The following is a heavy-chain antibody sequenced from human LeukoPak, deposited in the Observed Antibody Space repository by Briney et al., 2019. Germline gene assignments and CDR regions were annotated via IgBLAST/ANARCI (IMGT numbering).Heavy chain of an antibody. Sequence: SVKVSCKASGYTFSGHYLHWVRQAPGQGLEWMGGIIPIFGTANYAQKFQGRVTITADESTSTAYMELSSLRSEDTAVYYCARAPRNWGFDYWGQGTLVTASS. CDR2: IIPIFGTA. CDR1: GYTFSGHY. CDR3: ARAPRNWGFDY. J-gene: IGHJ4*02. D-gene: IGHD7-27*01. V-gene: IGHV1-69*13.